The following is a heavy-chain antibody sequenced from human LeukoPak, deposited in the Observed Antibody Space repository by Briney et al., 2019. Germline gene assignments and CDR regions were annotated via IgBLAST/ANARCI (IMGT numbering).Heavy chain of an antibody. J-gene: IGHJ6*03. CDR3: ARLSGSGSYYILYYYYYMDV. CDR1: GYTFTSYG. V-gene: IGHV1-18*01. D-gene: IGHD3-10*01. Sequence: ASVKVSCKASGYTFTSYGISWVRQAPGQGLEWMGWISAYNGNTNYAQKLQGRVTMTTDTSTSTAYMELRSLRSDDTAVYYCARLSGSGSYYILYYYYYMDVWGKGTTVTVSS. CDR2: ISAYNGNT.